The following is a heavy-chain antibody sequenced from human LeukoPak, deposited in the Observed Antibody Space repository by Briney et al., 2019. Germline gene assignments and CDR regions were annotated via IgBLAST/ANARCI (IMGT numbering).Heavy chain of an antibody. CDR1: GFTFNFYG. Sequence: GGSLRLSCAASGFTFNFYGMSWVRQAPGKGLEWVSAISGGAVSTNYADSVKGRFTISRDNSKNTLYLQMSSLRAEDTALYYCAKDRRYNWNDGGYFEYWGQGMLVTVSS. CDR3: AKDRRYNWNDGGYFEY. J-gene: IGHJ4*02. V-gene: IGHV3-23*01. CDR2: ISGGAVST. D-gene: IGHD1-1*01.